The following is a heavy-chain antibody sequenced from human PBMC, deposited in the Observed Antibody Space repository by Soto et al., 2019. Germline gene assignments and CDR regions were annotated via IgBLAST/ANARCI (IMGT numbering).Heavy chain of an antibody. V-gene: IGHV4-39*01. J-gene: IGHJ4*02. Sequence: LSLTCTVPGSSISRSRYFLGWIRQPTGMEQEWIGRIFYTGSTNYSPSVKSRVTISVDTCKNLFSLELTSVTAADTGVFFCASLSSSLGATVPAAPYYFDYWGQGTLVTVSS. CDR2: IFYTGST. CDR1: GSSISRSRYF. CDR3: ASLSSSLGATVPAAPYYFDY. D-gene: IGHD2-2*01.